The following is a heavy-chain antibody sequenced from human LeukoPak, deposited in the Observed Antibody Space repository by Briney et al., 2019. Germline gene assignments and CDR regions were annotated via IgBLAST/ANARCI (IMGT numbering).Heavy chain of an antibody. D-gene: IGHD5-18*01. CDR2: ISSSSSYI. CDR3: ARENSWIQLDY. Sequence: PGGSLRLSCAASGFTFSSYGMHWVRQAPGKGLEWVSSISSSSSYIYYADSVKGRFTISRDNAKNSLYLQMNSLRAEDTAVYYCARENSWIQLDYWGQGTLVTVSS. CDR1: GFTFSSYG. V-gene: IGHV3-21*01. J-gene: IGHJ4*02.